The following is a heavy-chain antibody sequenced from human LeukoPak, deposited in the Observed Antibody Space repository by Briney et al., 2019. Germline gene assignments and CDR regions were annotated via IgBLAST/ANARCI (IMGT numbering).Heavy chain of an antibody. D-gene: IGHD3-22*01. Sequence: SVTVSFTASGFTFTTSAVQWVRQARGQRLEWIGWIVVGSGNTNYAQKFQERVTISRDMPTSTAYMELSSLRSVDTAVYYCAAQVNYHDSTVWDPWGQGTLVTVSS. CDR2: IVVGSGNT. V-gene: IGHV1-58*01. CDR1: GFTFTTSA. CDR3: AAQVNYHDSTVWDP. J-gene: IGHJ5*02.